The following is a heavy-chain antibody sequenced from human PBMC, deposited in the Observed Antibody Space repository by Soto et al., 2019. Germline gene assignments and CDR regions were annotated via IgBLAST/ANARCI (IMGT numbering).Heavy chain of an antibody. J-gene: IGHJ4*02. CDR2: IYYSGST. V-gene: IGHV4-31*03. Sequence: PSETLSLTCTVSGGSISSGGYYWSWIRQHPGKSLEWIGYIYYSGSTYYNPSLKSRVTISVDTSKNQFSLKLSSVTAADTAVYYCARVTDILTGRRIDYWGQGTLVTVSS. CDR1: GGSISSGGYY. CDR3: ARVTDILTGRRIDY. D-gene: IGHD3-9*01.